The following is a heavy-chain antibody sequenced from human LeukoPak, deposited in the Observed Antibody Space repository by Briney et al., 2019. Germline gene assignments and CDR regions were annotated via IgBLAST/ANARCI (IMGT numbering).Heavy chain of an antibody. D-gene: IGHD3/OR15-3a*01. CDR3: VRRPPRTGAEIYF. CDR1: GYRFTDYW. J-gene: IGHJ4*02. Sequence: GEFLKLSCKGSGYRFTDYWIGWVRQMPGKGLEWIAIINALNPVDSDTRYSPSFQGDVTISVDKSISTAYLQLNSLKASDTAIYYCVRRPPRTGAEIYFWGQGTQVTVSS. V-gene: IGHV5-51*01. CDR2: INALNPVDSDT.